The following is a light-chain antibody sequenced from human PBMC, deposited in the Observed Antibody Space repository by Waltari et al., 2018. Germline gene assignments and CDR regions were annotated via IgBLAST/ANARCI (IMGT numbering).Light chain of an antibody. V-gene: IGKV3-20*01. CDR1: QSVVTA. CDR2: GAS. J-gene: IGKJ1*01. CDR3: QHYVRLPAT. Sequence: RASQSVVTALAGYPQKCGQAPRLLSFGASRRATGIPDRFSGSGSGTDFSRTISRLEPEDFAVYYCQHYVRLPATFGQGTKVEI.